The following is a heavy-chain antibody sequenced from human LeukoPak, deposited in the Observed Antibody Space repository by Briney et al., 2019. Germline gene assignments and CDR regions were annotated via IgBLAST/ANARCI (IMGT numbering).Heavy chain of an antibody. J-gene: IGHJ4*02. CDR1: GYTFTSHV. CDR2: ISIYSGNP. D-gene: IGHD6-6*01. Sequence: SVKVSCKASGYTFTSHVFTWVRQAPGRGREWMGWISIYSGNPNYEHKLQGRVTMTTDTSTSTAYIEIRSLISHDTAVYYCARGSSSSPLGLDYWGKGTPVTVSS. V-gene: IGHV1-18*01. CDR3: ARGSSSSPLGLDY.